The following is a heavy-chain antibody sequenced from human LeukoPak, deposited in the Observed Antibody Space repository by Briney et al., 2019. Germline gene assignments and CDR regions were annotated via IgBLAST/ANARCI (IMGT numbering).Heavy chain of an antibody. CDR1: GFTFSSYA. CDR2: ISGSGGST. CDR3: VKSGYYPKYFDY. D-gene: IGHD3-9*01. V-gene: IGHV3-23*01. J-gene: IGHJ4*02. Sequence: PGGSLRLSCAASGFTFSSYAMSWVRQAPGKGLEWVSAISGSGGSTYYADSVKGRFTISRDNSKNTLYLQMNSLRAEDTAVYYCVKSGYYPKYFDYWGQGTLVTVSS.